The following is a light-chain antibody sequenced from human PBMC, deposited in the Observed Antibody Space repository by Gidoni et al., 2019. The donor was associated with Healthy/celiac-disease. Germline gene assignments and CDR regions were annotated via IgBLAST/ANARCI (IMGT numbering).Light chain of an antibody. V-gene: IGLV2-14*01. Sequence: QSALTQPASVSGSPGQSITISCTGTSSDVGGYNYDSWYQQHPGKAPKLMIYDVRNRPSGVSNRFSGSKSGNTASLTISGLQAEDEADYYCSSYTSSSTLVFGGGTKLTVL. CDR3: SSYTSSSTLV. J-gene: IGLJ2*01. CDR1: SSDVGGYNY. CDR2: DVR.